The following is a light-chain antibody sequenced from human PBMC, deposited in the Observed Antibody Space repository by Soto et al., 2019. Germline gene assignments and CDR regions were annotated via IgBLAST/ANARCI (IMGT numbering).Light chain of an antibody. V-gene: IGKV4-1*01. Sequence: DIVMTQSPDSLAVSLGERATINCKSSQSVLYTSNNKNYLAWFQQKPGQPPNLLIHSSSTRESGVPDRFSGSGSGTEFTLTISSLQADDVAVYYCQQYHSLPWTFGQGTKVEIK. CDR3: QQYHSLPWT. CDR2: SSS. CDR1: QSVLYTSNNKNY. J-gene: IGKJ1*01.